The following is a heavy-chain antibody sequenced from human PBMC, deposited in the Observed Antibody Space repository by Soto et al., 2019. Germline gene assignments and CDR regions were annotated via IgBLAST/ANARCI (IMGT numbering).Heavy chain of an antibody. CDR2: ISGSGVST. V-gene: IGHV3-23*01. Sequence: GGSLRLSCAASGFTFSSYAMSWVRQAPGKGLEWVSAISGSGVSTYYADSVKGRFTISRDNSKNTLYLQMNSLRAEDTAVYYCAKSPGMYYYDSSGSYHYDFWGQGILVTVSS. CDR1: GFTFSSYA. CDR3: AKSPGMYYYDSSGSYHYDF. D-gene: IGHD3-22*01. J-gene: IGHJ4*02.